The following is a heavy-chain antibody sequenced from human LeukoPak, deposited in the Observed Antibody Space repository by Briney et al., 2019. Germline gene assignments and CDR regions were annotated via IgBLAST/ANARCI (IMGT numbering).Heavy chain of an antibody. CDR1: GFTFSDYA. V-gene: IGHV3-53*01. D-gene: IGHD1-26*01. J-gene: IGHJ4*02. CDR2: IYRDGST. Sequence: GGSLRLSCAASGFTFSDYATHWVRQAPGKGLEWVSVIYRDGSTYYADSVKGRFTISRDNSKNTLYLQMNSLRAEDTAVYYCARGGGDYWGQGTLVTVSS. CDR3: ARGGGDY.